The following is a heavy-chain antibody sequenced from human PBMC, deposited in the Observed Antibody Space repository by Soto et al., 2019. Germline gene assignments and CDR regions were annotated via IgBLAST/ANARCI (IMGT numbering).Heavy chain of an antibody. Sequence: SETLSLTCTVSGGSVSSGSYYWSWIRQPPGKGLEWIGYIYYSGSTNYNPSLKSRVTISVDTSKNQFSLKLSSVTAADTAVYYCARDRRNYYYGMDVWGQGTTVTVSS. CDR1: GGSVSSGSYY. V-gene: IGHV4-61*01. CDR2: IYYSGST. CDR3: ARDRRNYYYGMDV. J-gene: IGHJ6*02.